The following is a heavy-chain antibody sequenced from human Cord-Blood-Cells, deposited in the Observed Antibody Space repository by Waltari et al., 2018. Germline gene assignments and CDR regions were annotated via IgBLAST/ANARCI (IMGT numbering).Heavy chain of an antibody. V-gene: IGHV4-34*01. J-gene: IGHJ2*01. CDR2: INHSGST. D-gene: IGHD7-27*01. Sequence: QVQLQQWGAGLLKPSETLSLTCAVYGGSFSGYYWSWLRQPPGKGLEWIGEINHSGSTNYNPSLKSRVTISVDTSKNQFSLKLSSVTAADTAVYYCARDLNWGRLRYWYFDLWGRGTLVTVSS. CDR3: ARDLNWGRLRYWYFDL. CDR1: GGSFSGYY.